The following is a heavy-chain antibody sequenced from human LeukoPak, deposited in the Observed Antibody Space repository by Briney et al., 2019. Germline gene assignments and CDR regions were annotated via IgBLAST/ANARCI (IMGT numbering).Heavy chain of an antibody. CDR3: ARVDTMVRGVINWFDP. V-gene: IGHV4-59*12. CDR1: GGSISSYY. J-gene: IGHJ5*02. CDR2: ICYSGNT. Sequence: SETLSLTCTVSGGSISSYYWSWIRQPPGKGLEWIGYICYSGNTYYNPSLNSRLTISVDSSKNQFSLRLDSVTAADTAVYYCARVDTMVRGVINWFDPWGQGTLVTVSS. D-gene: IGHD3-10*01.